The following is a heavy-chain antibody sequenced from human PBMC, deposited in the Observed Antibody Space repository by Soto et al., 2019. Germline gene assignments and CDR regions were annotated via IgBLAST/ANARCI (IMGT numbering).Heavy chain of an antibody. CDR1: GFTFSSYA. V-gene: IGHV3-23*01. CDR3: AKESKARYCSSISCTY. D-gene: IGHD2-2*01. CDR2: ISGSGGST. Sequence: GGSLRLSCAASGFTFSSYAMSWVRQAPGRGLEWVSAISGSGGSTYYADSVKGRFTISRDNSKNTLYLQMNSLRAEDTAVYYCAKESKARYCSSISCTYWGQGTMVTVYS. J-gene: IGHJ4*02.